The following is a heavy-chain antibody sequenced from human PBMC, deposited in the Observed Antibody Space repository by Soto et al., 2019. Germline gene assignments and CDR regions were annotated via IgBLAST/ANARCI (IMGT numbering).Heavy chain of an antibody. CDR1: GFTFGDYA. D-gene: IGHD3-10*01. Sequence: QFLESGGGLVQPGGSLRVHCVASGFTFGDYAMSWVRQAPGKGLEWVSSIGGGGSDTYYAASVKGRFTISRDNSKSTLYLPMNNLRVEDTAVYYCAKDAVPYNGEWDWFDTWGQGTLVTVSS. J-gene: IGHJ5*02. CDR2: IGGGGSDT. V-gene: IGHV3-23*01. CDR3: AKDAVPYNGEWDWFDT.